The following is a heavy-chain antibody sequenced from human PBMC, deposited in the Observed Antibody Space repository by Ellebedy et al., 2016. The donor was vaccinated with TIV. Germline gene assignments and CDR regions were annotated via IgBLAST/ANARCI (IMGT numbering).Heavy chain of an antibody. D-gene: IGHD3-10*01. CDR2: INPNTGVT. Sequence: ASVKVSCKASGNTLIGYYVHWVRQAPGQGLEWMGWINPNTGVTNYAQKFQGRIIMTRDTSITTAYMELRRLRSDDTAFYYCARDRKPSVYGSGSYKWVTFDPWGQGTRVIVSS. CDR3: ARDRKPSVYGSGSYKWVTFDP. CDR1: GNTLIGYY. V-gene: IGHV1-2*02. J-gene: IGHJ5*02.